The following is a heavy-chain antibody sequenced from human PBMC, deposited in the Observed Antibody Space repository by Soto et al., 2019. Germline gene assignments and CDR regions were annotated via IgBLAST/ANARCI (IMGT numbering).Heavy chain of an antibody. Sequence: EVQLVESGGGLVQPGGSLRLSCAASGFTFSSYWMHWVHQAPGKGLVWVSRINSDGSSTSYADSVKGRFTISRDNAKNTLYLQMNSLRAEDTAVYYCARDFSRIAAGGTGGVDPWGQGTLVTVSS. V-gene: IGHV3-74*01. CDR2: INSDGSST. D-gene: IGHD6-13*01. CDR1: GFTFSSYW. J-gene: IGHJ5*02. CDR3: ARDFSRIAAGGTGGVDP.